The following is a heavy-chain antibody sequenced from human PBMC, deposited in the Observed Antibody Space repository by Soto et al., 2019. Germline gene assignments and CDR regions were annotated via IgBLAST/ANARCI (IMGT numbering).Heavy chain of an antibody. CDR2: VGTSGDT. Sequence: GGSLRLSCAASGFTFSRFDLHWVRQVTGKGLEWVSGVGTSGDTYYAVSVKGRFTSSRENAENSIFLQMNSLRAGDTAVYFCARAVPGYGGYYFDYWGQGALVTVSS. CDR1: GFTFSRFD. D-gene: IGHD4-17*01. CDR3: ARAVPGYGGYYFDY. V-gene: IGHV3-13*01. J-gene: IGHJ4*02.